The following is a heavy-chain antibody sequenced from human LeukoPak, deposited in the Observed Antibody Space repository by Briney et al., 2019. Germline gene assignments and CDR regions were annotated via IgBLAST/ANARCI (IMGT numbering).Heavy chain of an antibody. CDR3: ARGEMITFGGVLRGYAFDI. CDR1: GFTFSNYW. J-gene: IGHJ3*02. CDR2: MKQDGSET. V-gene: IGHV3-7*01. D-gene: IGHD3-16*01. Sequence: GGSLRLSCAASGFTFSNYWMSWVRQAPGKGLEWVANMKQDGSETYYVDSVRGRFTISRDNAKNSLYLQMNSLRAEDTAVYYCARGEMITFGGVLRGYAFDIWGQGTMVTVSS.